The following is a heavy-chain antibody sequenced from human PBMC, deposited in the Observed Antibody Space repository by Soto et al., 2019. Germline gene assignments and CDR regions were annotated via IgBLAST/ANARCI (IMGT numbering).Heavy chain of an antibody. CDR3: ARDLLTGTTDYYYYYGMDV. CDR1: GYTFTSYY. Sequence: GASVKVSCKASGYTFTSYYMHWVRQAPGQGLEWTGIINPSGGSTSYAQKFQGRVTMTRDTSTSTVYMELSSLRSEDTAVYYCARDLLTGTTDYYYYYGMDVWGQGTTVTVSS. CDR2: INPSGGST. D-gene: IGHD1-20*01. J-gene: IGHJ6*02. V-gene: IGHV1-46*01.